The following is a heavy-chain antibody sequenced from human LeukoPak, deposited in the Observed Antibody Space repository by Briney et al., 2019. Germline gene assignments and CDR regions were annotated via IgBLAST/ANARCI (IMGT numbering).Heavy chain of an antibody. CDR1: GFTVSSNY. Sequence: GGSLRLSCAASGFTVSSNYMSWVRQAPGKGLEWVSIIYSGGRTYYADSVNGRFTISRDNSKNTLYLQMNSLKTEDTAVYYCTRQTTYYYDSSGFWWFDLWGRGTLVTVSS. CDR3: TRQTTYYYDSSGFWWFDL. J-gene: IGHJ2*01. D-gene: IGHD3-22*01. CDR2: IYSGGRT. V-gene: IGHV3-66*04.